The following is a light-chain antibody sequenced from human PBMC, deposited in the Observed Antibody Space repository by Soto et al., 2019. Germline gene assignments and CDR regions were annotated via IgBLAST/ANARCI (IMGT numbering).Light chain of an antibody. CDR1: SSNIGADYD. V-gene: IGLV1-40*01. CDR3: QSYDSDLSTWV. J-gene: IGLJ3*02. Sequence: QAVLTQPPSVSGAPGQRATISCTGSSSNIGADYDVHWYQQFPGTAPKVLIYGNSNRPSGVPDRFSASKSGTSASLAITGLKAEDDADYYCQSYDSDLSTWVFGGGTKLTVL. CDR2: GNS.